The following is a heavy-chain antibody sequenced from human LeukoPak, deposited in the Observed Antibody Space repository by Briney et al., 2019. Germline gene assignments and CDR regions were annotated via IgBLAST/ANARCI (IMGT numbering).Heavy chain of an antibody. V-gene: IGHV5-51*01. CDR1: GYSFPTYW. J-gene: IGHJ4*02. D-gene: IGHD5-12*01. CDR2: IYPSDSDT. Sequence: GESLKISCKGSGYSFPTYWIAWVRQMPGKGLEWMGIIYPSDSDTRYSPSFQGQVTISADKSISTAYLQWSSLKASDTAMYYCARQYSAYDYWGQGTLVTVSS. CDR3: ARQYSAYDY.